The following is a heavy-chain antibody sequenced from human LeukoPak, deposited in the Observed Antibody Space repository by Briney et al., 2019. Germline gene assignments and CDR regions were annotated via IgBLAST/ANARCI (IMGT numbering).Heavy chain of an antibody. J-gene: IGHJ5*02. Sequence: KPSETLSLTCTVSGGSISISPYYWGWVRQPPGKGLEWIASIYRSGSTFYDPSLKSRVTVSIDTSKNQFSLRLNSVTSADTAVYFSARGPDYSTSYAANWFDPWGQGTLVTVSS. D-gene: IGHD6-13*01. V-gene: IGHV4-39*01. CDR2: IYRSGST. CDR1: GGSISISPYY. CDR3: ARGPDYSTSYAANWFDP.